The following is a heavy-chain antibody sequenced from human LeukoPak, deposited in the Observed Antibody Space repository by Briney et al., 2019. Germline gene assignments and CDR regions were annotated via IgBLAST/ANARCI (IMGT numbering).Heavy chain of an antibody. CDR1: GGSISSSSYY. J-gene: IGHJ4*02. Sequence: SETLSLTCTVSGGSISSSSYYWGWIRQPPGKGLEWIGSIYYSGSTYYHPSLKSRVTISIDTSKDQFSLKLSSMTAADTAVYYCARHNSPPASGRLLYFDYWGQGTLVTVSS. CDR3: ARHNSPPASGRLLYFDY. CDR2: IYYSGST. D-gene: IGHD5-12*01. V-gene: IGHV4-39*01.